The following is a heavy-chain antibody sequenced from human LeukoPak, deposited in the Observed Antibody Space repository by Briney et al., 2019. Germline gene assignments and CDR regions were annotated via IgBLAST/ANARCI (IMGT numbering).Heavy chain of an antibody. CDR2: ISNSGST. V-gene: IGHV4-39*07. Sequence: SETLSLTCTVSGGSISSSSHYWGWIRQPPGKGLEWIGSISNSGSTYYNPSLKSRVTISVDTSNNQFSLKLSSVTAADTAVYYCARESQDYDILTGPSPGYSDYWGQGTLVTVSS. CDR1: GGSISSSSHY. J-gene: IGHJ4*02. D-gene: IGHD3-9*01. CDR3: ARESQDYDILTGPSPGYSDY.